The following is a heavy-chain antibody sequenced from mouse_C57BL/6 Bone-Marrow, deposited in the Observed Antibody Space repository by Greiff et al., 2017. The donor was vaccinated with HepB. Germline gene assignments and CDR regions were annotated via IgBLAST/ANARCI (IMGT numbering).Heavy chain of an antibody. CDR3: ASPGSSFYAMVY. Sequence: EVMLVESGGGLVKPGGSLKLSCAASGFTFSDYGMHWVRQAPEKGLEWVAYISSGSSTIYYADTVKGRFTISRDNAKNTLFLQMTSLRSEDTAMYYCASPGSSFYAMVYWGQGTSVTVSS. V-gene: IGHV5-17*01. CDR2: ISSGSSTI. J-gene: IGHJ4*01. CDR1: GFTFSDYG. D-gene: IGHD1-1*01.